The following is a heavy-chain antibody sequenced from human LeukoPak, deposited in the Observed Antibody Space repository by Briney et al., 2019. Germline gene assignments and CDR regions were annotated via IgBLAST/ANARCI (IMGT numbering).Heavy chain of an antibody. J-gene: IGHJ5*02. CDR2: ISPSSTSI. D-gene: IGHD4/OR15-4a*01. CDR1: GFTFSSYS. V-gene: IGHV3-48*01. Sequence: GGSLRLSCAASGFTFSSYSMNWVRQAPGKGLEWISYISPSSTSIYYADSVKGRFTISRDNAEKSLYLQMNSLRAEDTAVYYCARDAASANNWFDPWGQGTLVTVSS. CDR3: ARDAASANNWFDP.